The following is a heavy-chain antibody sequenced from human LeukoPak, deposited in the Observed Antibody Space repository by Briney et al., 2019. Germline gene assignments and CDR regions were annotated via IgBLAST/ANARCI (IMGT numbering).Heavy chain of an antibody. J-gene: IGHJ5*02. CDR2: IIPIFGTA. CDR3: ARDRITGTRWFDP. Sequence: SVKVSCKASGGSFSSYAISWVRQAPGQGLEWMGGIIPIFGTANYAQKFQGRVTITTDESTSTAYMELSSLRSEDTAVYYCARDRITGTRWFDPWGQGTLVTVSS. D-gene: IGHD1/OR15-1a*01. CDR1: GGSFSSYA. V-gene: IGHV1-69*05.